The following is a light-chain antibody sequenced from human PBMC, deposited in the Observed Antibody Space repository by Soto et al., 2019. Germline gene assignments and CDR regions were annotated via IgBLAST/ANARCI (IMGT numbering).Light chain of an antibody. J-gene: IGKJ1*01. V-gene: IGKV1-39*01. CDR3: QQTYSIPWT. CDR2: AAS. CDR1: QSISNY. Sequence: DIQMTQSPSSLSASVGDRVTITCRASQSISNYLNWYQQTSGKAPNLLIYAASNLQGGVPSRFSGSRSGTDFTLTISSLQPEDFATYYCQQTYSIPWTFGQGTKVEFK.